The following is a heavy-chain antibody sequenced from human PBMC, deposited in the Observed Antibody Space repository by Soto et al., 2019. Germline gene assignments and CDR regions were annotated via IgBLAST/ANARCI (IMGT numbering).Heavy chain of an antibody. CDR1: GFTFSSYS. D-gene: IGHD3-22*01. J-gene: IGHJ4*02. Sequence: GGSLRLSCAASGFTFSSYSMNWVRQAPGKGLEWVSSISSSSSYIYYADSVKGRFTISRDNTKNSLYLQMNSLRAEDTAVYYCARDYYDSSGYPDYWGQGTLVTVSS. CDR2: ISSSSSYI. V-gene: IGHV3-21*01. CDR3: ARDYYDSSGYPDY.